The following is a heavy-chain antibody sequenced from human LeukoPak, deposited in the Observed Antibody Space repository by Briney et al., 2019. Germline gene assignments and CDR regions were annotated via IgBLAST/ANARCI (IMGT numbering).Heavy chain of an antibody. CDR3: ARWVGASVLFDY. J-gene: IGHJ4*02. D-gene: IGHD1-26*01. CDR1: GGSISSYY. Sequence: SETLSLTCTVSGGSISSYYWSWVRQFPGKGLEWIGCISDSGSTNYNPSLKSRVTISVDTSKNQFSLKLSSVTAADTAVYYCARWVGASVLFDYWGQGTLVTVSS. V-gene: IGHV4-59*08. CDR2: ISDSGST.